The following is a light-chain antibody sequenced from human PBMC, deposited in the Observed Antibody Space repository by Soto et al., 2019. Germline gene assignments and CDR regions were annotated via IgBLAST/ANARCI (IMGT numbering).Light chain of an antibody. V-gene: IGKV3-11*01. CDR2: DAS. CDR3: QQRSNWPT. CDR1: QSVSSY. J-gene: IGKJ1*01. Sequence: EIVLTQSPATLSLSPGERATLSCRASQSVSSYLAWYQQKPGQAPRLLIYDASNRATGIPARFSGSGSGTDFTLAISSLEPEDFEVDYCQQRSNWPTCGQGTKVVIK.